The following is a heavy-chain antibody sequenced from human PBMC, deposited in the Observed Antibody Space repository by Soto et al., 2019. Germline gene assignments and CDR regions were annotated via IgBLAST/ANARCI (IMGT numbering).Heavy chain of an antibody. CDR3: ARGGRGVIVVVPAAQSRRDWFDP. D-gene: IGHD2-2*01. CDR1: GGSISSSNW. J-gene: IGHJ5*02. V-gene: IGHV4-4*02. Sequence: SETLSLTCAVSGGSISSSNWWSWVRQPPGKGLEWIGEIYHSGSTNYNPSLKSRVTISVDTSKNQFSLKLSSVTAADTAVYYCARGGRGVIVVVPAAQSRRDWFDPWGQGTLVTVSS. CDR2: IYHSGST.